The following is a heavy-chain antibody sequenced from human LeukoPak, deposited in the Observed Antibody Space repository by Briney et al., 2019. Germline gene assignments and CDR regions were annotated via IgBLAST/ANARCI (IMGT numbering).Heavy chain of an antibody. V-gene: IGHV1-2*02. CDR3: ARVIMYDFWSGYYTGMRKYFDY. Sequence: ASVKVSCKASGYTFTGYYMHWVRQAPGQGLEWMGWINPNSGGTNYAQKFQGRVTMTRDTSISTAYMELSRLRSDDTAVYYCARVIMYDFWSGYYTGMRKYFDYWGQGTLVTVSS. J-gene: IGHJ4*02. D-gene: IGHD3-3*01. CDR1: GYTFTGYY. CDR2: INPNSGGT.